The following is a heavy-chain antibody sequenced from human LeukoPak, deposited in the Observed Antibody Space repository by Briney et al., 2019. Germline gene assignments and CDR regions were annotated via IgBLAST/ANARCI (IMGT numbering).Heavy chain of an antibody. CDR2: ISGSGGTT. V-gene: IGHV3-23*01. D-gene: IGHD7-27*01. J-gene: IGHJ4*02. CDR3: ARDLLGPYYFDY. Sequence: GGSLRLSCAASGFTFNNYVMTWVRQAPGKGLDWVSAISGSGGTTYYADSVKGRFTISRDNSKNTLYLQMNSLRAEDTAVYYCARDLLGPYYFDYWGQGTLVTVSS. CDR1: GFTFNNYV.